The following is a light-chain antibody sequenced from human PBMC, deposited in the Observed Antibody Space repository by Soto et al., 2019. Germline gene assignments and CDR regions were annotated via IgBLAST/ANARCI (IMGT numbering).Light chain of an antibody. CDR2: AAS. Sequence: DIQMTQSPSSLSASVGDRVTITCRASQSISSYLNWYQQKPGKAPKLLIYAASSLQSGVPSRFSGSGSGTDFTLTISSLQPEDFATYYCQQSYSTPRFGPGTRWIS. CDR3: QQSYSTPR. CDR1: QSISSY. V-gene: IGKV1-39*01. J-gene: IGKJ3*01.